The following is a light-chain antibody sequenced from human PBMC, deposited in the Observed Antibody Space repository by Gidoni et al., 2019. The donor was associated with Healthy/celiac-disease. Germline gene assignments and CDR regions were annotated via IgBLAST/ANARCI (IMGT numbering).Light chain of an antibody. CDR1: QGISSY. V-gene: IGKV1-8*01. J-gene: IGKJ4*01. CDR3: QQYYSYPL. CDR2: AAS. Sequence: AIRMTQSPSSFSASTGDRVTITCRASQGISSYLAWYQQKPGKAPKLLIYAASTLKSGVPSRFSGSGSGTDFTLTISCLQSEDFATYYCQQYYSYPLFGGGTKVEIK.